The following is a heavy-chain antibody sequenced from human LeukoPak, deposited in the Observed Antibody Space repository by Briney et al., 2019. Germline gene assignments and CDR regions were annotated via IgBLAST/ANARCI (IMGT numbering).Heavy chain of an antibody. CDR1: GFTFSSYS. CDR3: ARDSFPTYYGILTGYGQGTNWFDP. CDR2: ISSSSSYI. J-gene: IGHJ5*02. V-gene: IGHV3-21*01. D-gene: IGHD3-9*01. Sequence: GGSLRLSCAASGFTFSSYSMNWVRQAPGKGLEWVSSISSSSSYIYYADSVKGRFTISRDNAKNSLYLQMNSLRAEDTAVYYCARDSFPTYYGILTGYGQGTNWFDPWGQGTLVTVSS.